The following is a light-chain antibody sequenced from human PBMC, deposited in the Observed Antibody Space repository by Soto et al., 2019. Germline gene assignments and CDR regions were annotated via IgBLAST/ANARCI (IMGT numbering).Light chain of an antibody. V-gene: IGKV1-9*01. Sequence: DIQLTQSPSFLSASVGDRVTITCRASQGISSYLAWYQQKPGKAPKLLIYAASTLQSGVPSRFSGSGSGTEFTLTISRLEPEDFAVYYCQQYGGSGYSFGQGTKLEIK. CDR2: AAS. CDR3: QQYGGSGYS. CDR1: QGISSY. J-gene: IGKJ2*01.